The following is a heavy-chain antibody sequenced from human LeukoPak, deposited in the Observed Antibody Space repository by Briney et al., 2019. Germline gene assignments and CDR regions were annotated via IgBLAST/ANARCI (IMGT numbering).Heavy chain of an antibody. CDR2: ISGSGGST. CDR1: GFTFSSYA. J-gene: IGHJ4*02. Sequence: PGGSLRLSCAASGFTFSSYAMSWVRQAPGKGLEWVSAISGSGGSTYYAASVKGRFTISRDNAKNTLYLQMNSLRAEDTAVYYCARGLTPKYRTEKVAGTFDYWGQGTLVTVSS. V-gene: IGHV3-23*01. D-gene: IGHD6-19*01. CDR3: ARGLTPKYRTEKVAGTFDY.